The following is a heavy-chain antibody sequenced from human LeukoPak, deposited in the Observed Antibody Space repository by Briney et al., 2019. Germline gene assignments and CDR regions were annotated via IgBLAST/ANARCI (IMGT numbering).Heavy chain of an antibody. Sequence: ASVKVSCKASGYTFTSYDINWVRQATGQGLEWMGWINPNSGGTNYAQKFQGRVTMTRDTSISIAYMELSRLRSDDTAVYYCARAAEMATIRVRGSDWFDPWGQGTLVTVSS. J-gene: IGHJ5*02. CDR2: INPNSGGT. CDR3: ARAAEMATIRVRGSDWFDP. CDR1: GYTFTSYD. D-gene: IGHD5-24*01. V-gene: IGHV1-2*02.